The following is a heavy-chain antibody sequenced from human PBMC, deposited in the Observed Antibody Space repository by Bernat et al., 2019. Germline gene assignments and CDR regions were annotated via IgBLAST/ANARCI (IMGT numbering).Heavy chain of an antibody. CDR2: IYYSGST. CDR1: GGSISSSSYY. V-gene: IGHV4-39*01. Sequence: QLQLQESGPGLVKPSETLSLTCTVSGGSISSSSYYWGWIRQPPGKGLEWIGSIYYSGSTYYNPSLKSRVTISVDTSKNQFSLKLSSVTAADTAVYYCARANYYDSSGYGYWGQGTLVTVSS. J-gene: IGHJ4*02. CDR3: ARANYYDSSGYGY. D-gene: IGHD3-22*01.